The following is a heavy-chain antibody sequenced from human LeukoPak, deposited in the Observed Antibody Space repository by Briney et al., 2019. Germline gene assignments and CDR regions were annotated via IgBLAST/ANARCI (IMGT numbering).Heavy chain of an antibody. CDR3: AKDGYGSGSTYFDY. CDR1: GFTFDDYA. V-gene: IGHV3-9*01. CDR2: ISWNSGSI. Sequence: GGSLRLSCAASGFTFDDYAMHWVRQAPGKGLEWVSSISWNSGSIGYADSVKGRFTISRDNAKNSLYLQMNSLRAEDTALYYCAKDGYGSGSTYFDYWGQGTLVTVSS. J-gene: IGHJ4*02. D-gene: IGHD3-10*01.